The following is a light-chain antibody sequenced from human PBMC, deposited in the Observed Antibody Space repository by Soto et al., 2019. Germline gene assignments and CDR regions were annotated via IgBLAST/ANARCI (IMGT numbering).Light chain of an antibody. J-gene: IGLJ1*01. CDR1: SSGIRDYNY. CDR3: SSKGPDF. V-gene: IGLV2-14*01. Sequence: QSALTQPASVSGSPGQSITISCTGTSSGIRDYNYVSWYQQLPGNAPKLIMYEVSNRPSGISNRFSGSKSGNTASLTISGLQAEDEADYYCSSKGPDFFGTGTKLTVL. CDR2: EVS.